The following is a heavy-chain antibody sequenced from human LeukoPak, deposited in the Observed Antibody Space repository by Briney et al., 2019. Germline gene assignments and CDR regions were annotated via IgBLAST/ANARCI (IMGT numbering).Heavy chain of an antibody. CDR3: ARGDGQIAAAGTGWFDP. V-gene: IGHV1-2*04. CDR2: INPNSGGT. CDR1: GYTFTGYY. D-gene: IGHD6-13*01. Sequence: ASVKVSCKASGYTFTGYYMHWVRQAPGQGLEWMGWINPNSGGTNYAQKFQGWVTMTRDTSISTAYMELSRLRSDDTAVYYCARGDGQIAAAGTGWFDPWGQGTLVIVSS. J-gene: IGHJ5*02.